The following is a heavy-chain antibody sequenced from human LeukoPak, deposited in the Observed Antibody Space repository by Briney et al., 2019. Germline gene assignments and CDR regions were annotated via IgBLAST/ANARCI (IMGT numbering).Heavy chain of an antibody. V-gene: IGHV3-30*02. CDR3: AKDSEPGIAVAGFDY. J-gene: IGHJ4*02. CDR1: GFIFSNYG. Sequence: GGSKRLSCTTSGFIFSNYGMHWLRQAPGKGLEWVAFIRHDGSNKYYADSVKGRCTISRDNAKNSLYLQMNSLRAEDTALYYCAKDSEPGIAVAGFDYWGQGALVTVSS. D-gene: IGHD6-19*01. CDR2: IRHDGSNK.